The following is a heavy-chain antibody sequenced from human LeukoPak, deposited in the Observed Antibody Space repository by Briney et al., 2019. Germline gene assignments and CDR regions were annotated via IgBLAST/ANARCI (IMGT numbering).Heavy chain of an antibody. Sequence: PGGSLRLSCAASGFTFSSAWMHWVRQAPGTGLVWVSRITDDATTTYAGSVKGRFTISRDNAKNILYLQMNSLRAEDTAVYYCVRDRVGPDYWGQGTLVTVSS. CDR3: VRDRVGPDY. V-gene: IGHV3-74*03. J-gene: IGHJ4*02. D-gene: IGHD1-26*01. CDR1: GFTFSSAW. CDR2: ITDDATT.